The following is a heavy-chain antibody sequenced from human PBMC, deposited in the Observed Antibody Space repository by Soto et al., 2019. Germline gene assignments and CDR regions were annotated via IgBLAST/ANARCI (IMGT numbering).Heavy chain of an antibody. CDR1: GFSFSVYS. J-gene: IGHJ4*02. V-gene: IGHV3-49*03. Sequence: ESGGALVEPGRSLRLSCIASGFSFSVYSMAWFRQAPGKGLEWVGFIRRTTSGATTESASSVQGRFIISRDDSRNIVYLQMSSPKIEDTAVYYCAREQGGITSIRGDVDYWGQGTLVTVSS. D-gene: IGHD3-10*01. CDR3: AREQGGITSIRGDVDY. CDR2: IRRTTSGATT.